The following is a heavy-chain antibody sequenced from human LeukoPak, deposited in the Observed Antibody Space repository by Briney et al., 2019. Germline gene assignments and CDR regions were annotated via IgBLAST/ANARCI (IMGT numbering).Heavy chain of an antibody. CDR1: GGSISSGGYY. CDR3: ARFTGSRGERIFDY. Sequence: PSQTLSLTCTVSGGSISSGGYYWSWIRQHPGKGLEWIGYIYYSGSTYYNPSLKSRVTISVDTSKNQFSLKLSSVTAADTAVYYCARFTGSRGERIFDYWGQGTLVTVSS. V-gene: IGHV4-31*03. J-gene: IGHJ4*02. CDR2: IYYSGST. D-gene: IGHD2-8*02.